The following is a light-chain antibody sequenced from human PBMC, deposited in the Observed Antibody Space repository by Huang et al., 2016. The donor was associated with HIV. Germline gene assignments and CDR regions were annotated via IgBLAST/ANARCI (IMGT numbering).Light chain of an antibody. CDR3: QQHYGRQST. CDR1: QSLLYRSNNKNY. Sequence: IVMTQSPESLAVSLVERASINCKSSQSLLYRSNNKNYLAWYQKKQGHPPTLLIYWASGRDVGVPERFSGGGSGTNFTLTINSLQADDVAVYYCQQHYGRQSTFGQGT. J-gene: IGKJ1*01. CDR2: WAS. V-gene: IGKV4-1*01.